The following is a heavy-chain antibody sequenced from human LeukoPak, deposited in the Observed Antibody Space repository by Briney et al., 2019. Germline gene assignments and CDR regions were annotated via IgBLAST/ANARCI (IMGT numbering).Heavy chain of an antibody. V-gene: IGHV1-2*02. CDR2: INPNSGGT. Sequence: ASVKVSCKASGYTFSGHYLHWVRQAPGQGPEWMGWINPNSGGTNYAQKFQGRVTMTRDTSITTAYMELSRLTSDDTTVYYCALVLGYWGQGTLVTVSS. J-gene: IGHJ4*02. D-gene: IGHD7-27*01. CDR1: GYTFSGHY. CDR3: ALVLGY.